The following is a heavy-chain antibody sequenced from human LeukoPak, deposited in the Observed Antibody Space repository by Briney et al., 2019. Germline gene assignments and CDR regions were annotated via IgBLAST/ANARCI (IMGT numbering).Heavy chain of an antibody. J-gene: IGHJ6*03. CDR1: GYTFTSYG. D-gene: IGHD2-8*01. V-gene: IGHV1-18*01. CDR3: ARGLYDSQKYYYYMDV. Sequence: ASVKVSCKASGYTFTSYGISWVRQAPGQGLEWMGWISAYNGNTNYAQKLQGRVTMTTDTSTSTAYMELRSLRSEDTAVYYCARGLYDSQKYYYYMDVWGKGTTVTVSS. CDR2: ISAYNGNT.